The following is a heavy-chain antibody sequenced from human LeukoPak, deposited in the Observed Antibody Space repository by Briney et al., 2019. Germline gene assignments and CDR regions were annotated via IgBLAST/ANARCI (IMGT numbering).Heavy chain of an antibody. Sequence: ASVKVACKASGYTFSSYGISWVRQAPGQGLEWMGWISPYNGNTNYAQKVQGRVTMTTDTSTSTAYMELRSLRSDETDVYYCERGENYDGNGYYPGDYWGQGTLVNVYS. J-gene: IGHJ4*02. CDR2: ISPYNGNT. V-gene: IGHV1-18*01. CDR1: GYTFSSYG. D-gene: IGHD3-22*01. CDR3: ERGENYDGNGYYPGDY.